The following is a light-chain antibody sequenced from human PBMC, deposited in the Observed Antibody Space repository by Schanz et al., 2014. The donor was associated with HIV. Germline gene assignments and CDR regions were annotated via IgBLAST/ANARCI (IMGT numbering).Light chain of an antibody. Sequence: EIVLTQSPGTLSLSPGERATLSCRASQSVDNSLAWYQQKPGQAPRLLIYDASNRATGIPARFSGSGSGTDFTLTISSLEPEDFAVYYCQQRSNWPPITFGQGTRLEIK. CDR2: DAS. CDR3: QQRSNWPPIT. J-gene: IGKJ5*01. CDR1: QSVDNS. V-gene: IGKV3-11*01.